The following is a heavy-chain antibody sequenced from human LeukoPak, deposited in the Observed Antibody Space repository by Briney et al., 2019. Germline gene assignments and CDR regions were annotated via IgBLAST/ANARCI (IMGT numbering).Heavy chain of an antibody. D-gene: IGHD5-18*01. V-gene: IGHV4-61*02. CDR3: ARSPARVTALDY. CDR1: GGSISSGSYY. CDR2: IYTSGST. Sequence: PSETLSLTCTVSGGSISSGSYYWSWIRQPAGKGLEWIGRIYTSGSTNYNPSLKSRVTISVDTFKNQFSLKLSSVTAADTAVYYCARSPARVTALDYWGQETLVTVSS. J-gene: IGHJ4*02.